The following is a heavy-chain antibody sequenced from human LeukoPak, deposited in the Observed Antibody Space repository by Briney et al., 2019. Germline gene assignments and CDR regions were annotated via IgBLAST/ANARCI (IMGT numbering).Heavy chain of an antibody. V-gene: IGHV3-30*18. CDR2: ISYEGSKQ. CDR1: GFPFNS. J-gene: IGHJ4*02. D-gene: IGHD1-26*01. Sequence: GGSLRLSCAASGFPFNSMHWVRQAPGKGLEWLAVISYEGSKQYYADSVKGRFTISRDSSNNTLYLQMNSLRVEDTAVYYCAKDGPRYSGTYCDYWGQGTLVTVSS. CDR3: AKDGPRYSGTYCDY.